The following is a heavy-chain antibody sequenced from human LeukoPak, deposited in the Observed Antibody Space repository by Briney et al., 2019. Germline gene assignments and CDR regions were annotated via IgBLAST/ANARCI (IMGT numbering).Heavy chain of an antibody. V-gene: IGHV4-59*08. J-gene: IGHJ4*02. D-gene: IGHD3-22*01. CDR3: ATSKHDRDFDY. CDR2: IYYSGST. Sequence: SETLSLTCTVSGGSISRYYWSWIRQPPGKGLEWIGYIYYSGSTNYNPSLKSRVTISVDTSKNQFSLKLSSVTAADTAVYYCATSKHDRDFDYWGQGTLVTVSS. CDR1: GGSISRYY.